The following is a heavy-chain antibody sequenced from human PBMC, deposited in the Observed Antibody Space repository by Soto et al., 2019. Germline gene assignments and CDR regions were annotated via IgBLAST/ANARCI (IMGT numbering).Heavy chain of an antibody. J-gene: IGHJ5*02. CDR3: ARGYCSSTSCYLKWFDP. Sequence: ASVKVSCKASGYTFTGYYMHWVRQAPGQGLEWMGWINPNSGGTNYAQKFQGWVTMTRDTSISTAYMELSRLRSDDTAVYYCARGYCSSTSCYLKWFDPWGQGTLVTVSS. V-gene: IGHV1-2*04. CDR2: INPNSGGT. D-gene: IGHD2-2*01. CDR1: GYTFTGYY.